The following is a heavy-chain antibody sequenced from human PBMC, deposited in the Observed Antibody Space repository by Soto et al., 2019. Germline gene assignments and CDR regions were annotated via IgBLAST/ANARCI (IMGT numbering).Heavy chain of an antibody. CDR1: GFSFATYW. CDR2: IDPSDSYT. J-gene: IGHJ6*02. V-gene: IGHV5-10-1*01. Sequence: GESLRISCKCSGFSFATYWIIWVRQMPGKGLEWMGRIDPSDSYTNYSPSFQGHVTISADKSISTAYLQWSSLKASDTAMYYCARQVISSGYYYYYGMDVWGQGTTVTVSS. D-gene: IGHD3-22*01. CDR3: ARQVISSGYYYYYGMDV.